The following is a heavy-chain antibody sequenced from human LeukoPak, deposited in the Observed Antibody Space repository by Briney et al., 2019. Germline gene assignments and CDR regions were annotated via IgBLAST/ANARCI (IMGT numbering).Heavy chain of an antibody. CDR2: INPNSGGT. V-gene: IGHV1-2*02. J-gene: IGHJ4*02. CDR1: GYTFTGYY. Sequence: ASLKISCKASGYTFTGYYMHWVRHAPGQGLEWMGRINPNSGGTNYAQKFQGRVTMTRDTSISTAYMELSRLRSDDTAVYYCASGWQLADRWGDYWGQGTLVTVSS. CDR3: ASGWQLADRWGDY. D-gene: IGHD2-15*01.